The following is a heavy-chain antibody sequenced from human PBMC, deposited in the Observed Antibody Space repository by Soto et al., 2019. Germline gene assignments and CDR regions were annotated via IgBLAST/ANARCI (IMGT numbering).Heavy chain of an antibody. J-gene: IGHJ4*02. CDR1: GYDFNTNW. D-gene: IGHD3-22*01. CDR3: ARLTRECNKTSCYYADH. CDR2: MYPGDSDT. V-gene: IGHV5-51*01. Sequence: GESLKISCRGSGYDFNTNWFGWVRQLPGRGLEWVGIMYPGDSDTRLHPSLQGHVTLSADVTVSTAFLQWRTLKTSDSGMYFCARLTRECNKTSCYYADHWGQGTSVTVS.